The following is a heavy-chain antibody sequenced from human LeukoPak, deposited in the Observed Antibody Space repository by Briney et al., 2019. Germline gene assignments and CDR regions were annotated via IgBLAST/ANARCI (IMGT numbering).Heavy chain of an antibody. CDR2: IRYDGSNK. CDR1: GFTFSSYG. D-gene: IGHD6-19*01. Sequence: GGSLRLSCAASGFTFSSYGMHWVRQAPGKGLEWVAFIRYDGSNKYYADSVKGRFTISRDNSKNTLYLQMNSLRAEDTAVYYCAKLAGYSSGWYMWAFDIWGQGTMVTVSS. J-gene: IGHJ3*02. V-gene: IGHV3-30*02. CDR3: AKLAGYSSGWYMWAFDI.